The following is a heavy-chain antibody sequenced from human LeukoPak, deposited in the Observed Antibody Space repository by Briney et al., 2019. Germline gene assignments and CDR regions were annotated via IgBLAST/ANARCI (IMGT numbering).Heavy chain of an antibody. Sequence: SETLSLTRTASGGSISGYYWSWLRQPTGEGLVCIGHIHTSGKTNYNLSLKSRVSMSVDTSKNQFSLKLTSVTDADTAVYSCVRGGSAEAAVFEYWGQGTLVTVPS. CDR2: IHTSGKT. V-gene: IGHV4-4*07. CDR1: GGSISGYY. D-gene: IGHD6-13*01. J-gene: IGHJ4*02. CDR3: VRGGSAEAAVFEY.